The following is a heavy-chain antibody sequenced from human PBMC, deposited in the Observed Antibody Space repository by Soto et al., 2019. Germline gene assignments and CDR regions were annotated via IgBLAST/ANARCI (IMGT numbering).Heavy chain of an antibody. CDR1: GFSFISYA. CDR2: ISDSGGRT. CDR3: TKGGVRFLEWLGDV. J-gene: IGHJ6*02. D-gene: IGHD3-3*01. V-gene: IGHV3-23*01. Sequence: GGSLRLSCAASGFSFISYAMSWVRQVPGKRLEWVSSISDSGGRTFYAESVEGRFTISRDDSTSTLFLQMNSLRAEDTAIYYCTKGGVRFLEWLGDVWGQGTTVTVSS.